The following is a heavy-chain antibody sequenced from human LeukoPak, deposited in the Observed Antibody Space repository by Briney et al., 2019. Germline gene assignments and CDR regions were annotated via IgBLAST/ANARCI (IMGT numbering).Heavy chain of an antibody. D-gene: IGHD1-26*01. V-gene: IGHV3-23*01. Sequence: GGSLRLSCAASGFTFSSYAMSWVRQAPGKGLEWAAAISGSGGSTYYADSVKGRFTSSRDNFKNTLYLQMNSLRAEDTAVYYCAKEVIVGVSFDYWGQGTLVTVSS. CDR2: ISGSGGST. CDR1: GFTFSSYA. J-gene: IGHJ4*02. CDR3: AKEVIVGVSFDY.